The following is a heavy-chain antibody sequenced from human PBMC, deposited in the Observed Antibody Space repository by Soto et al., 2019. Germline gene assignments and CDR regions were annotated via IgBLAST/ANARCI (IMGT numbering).Heavy chain of an antibody. D-gene: IGHD1-26*01. CDR3: ARNGYYSLDL. CDR1: GASISNDNW. J-gene: IGHJ3*01. Sequence: SETLSVTCAVSGASISNDNWWSWVRQPPGKGLEWIGEIYHSGTTNYNPSLTSRVTISVDKPKNQFSLGLTSVTAADTAVYFCARNGYYSLDLWGQGAMVTVSS. V-gene: IGHV4-4*02. CDR2: IYHSGTT.